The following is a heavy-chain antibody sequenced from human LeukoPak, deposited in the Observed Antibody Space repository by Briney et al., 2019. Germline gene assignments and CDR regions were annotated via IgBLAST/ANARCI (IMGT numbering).Heavy chain of an antibody. J-gene: IGHJ4*02. D-gene: IGHD6-13*01. V-gene: IGHV3-23*01. CDR1: GFTFSSYA. CDR3: ARDQRYSSSWYYFDY. Sequence: GGSLRLSCAASGFTFSSYAMSWVRQAPGKGLEWVSAISGSGGSTYYADSVKGRFTIPRDNSKNTLYLQMNSLRAEDTAVYYCARDQRYSSSWYYFDYWGQGTLVTVSS. CDR2: ISGSGGST.